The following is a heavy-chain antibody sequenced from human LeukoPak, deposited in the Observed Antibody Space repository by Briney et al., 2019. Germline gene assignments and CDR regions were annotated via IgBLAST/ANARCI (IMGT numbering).Heavy chain of an antibody. J-gene: IGHJ4*02. V-gene: IGHV3-23*01. CDR3: AKDRGY. Sequence: MGLEWVSAISGRGGSTYYSASAKGRFTISRDNSKNTLYLQMNSLRAENTAVYYCAKDRGYWGQGTLVTVSS. CDR2: ISGRGGST.